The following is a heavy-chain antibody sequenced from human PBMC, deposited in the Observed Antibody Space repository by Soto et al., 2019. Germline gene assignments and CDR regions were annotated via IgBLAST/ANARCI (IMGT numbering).Heavy chain of an antibody. Sequence: QVQLHESSPGLVKPSQTLSLICSVSGDSINSGGFYWSWIRQHPGKGLEWIGYIYYTGSTYYNPSLKSRVSISVDTSKKQFSLRLRSVTAADTAVYFCARSYLEAGTLEDLGQGTLVTVSS. CDR1: GDSINSGGFY. D-gene: IGHD6-13*01. CDR3: ARSYLEAGTLED. V-gene: IGHV4-31*03. J-gene: IGHJ4*02. CDR2: IYYTGST.